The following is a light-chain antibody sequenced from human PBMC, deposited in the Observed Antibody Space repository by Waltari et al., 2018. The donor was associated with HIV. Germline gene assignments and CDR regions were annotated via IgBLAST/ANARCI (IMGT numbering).Light chain of an antibody. Sequence: EVVLTQSPGTLSFSPGESATLSCRATQRVRTYVDWYQQKPGQAPRLLIDDSSKRATGVPARFSGSGSGTDFTLTISSLEPEDFAVYYCHQRSKWPLTFGGGTKVEIK. CDR2: DSS. V-gene: IGKV3-11*01. CDR1: QRVRTY. J-gene: IGKJ4*01. CDR3: HQRSKWPLT.